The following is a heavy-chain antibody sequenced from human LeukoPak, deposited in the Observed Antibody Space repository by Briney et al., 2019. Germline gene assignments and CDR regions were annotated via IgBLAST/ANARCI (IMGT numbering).Heavy chain of an antibody. CDR2: VYPGGAT. CDR3: ATYVTGIFSPYFDP. J-gene: IGHJ5*02. D-gene: IGHD2-21*02. Sequence: SETLSLTCTVSGVSVSHEYWTWIRQPPGKGLEWIGRVYPGGATNYNFLLKSRVTMSLDASKNQFSLSLTALTAADTALYYCATYVTGIFSPYFDPWGQGTLVTVSS. CDR1: GVSVSHEY. V-gene: IGHV4-4*07.